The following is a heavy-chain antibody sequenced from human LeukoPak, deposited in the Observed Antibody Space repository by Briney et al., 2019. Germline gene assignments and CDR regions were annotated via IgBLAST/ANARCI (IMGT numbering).Heavy chain of an antibody. J-gene: IGHJ5*02. D-gene: IGHD2-2*01. V-gene: IGHV4-4*07. CDR1: GGSIRRYY. Sequence: SETLSLTGSVSGGSIRRYYWSWLRQSAGKGLEWIGRIYTNGNTNYNPYLESRVTMSLDTSQNQFSLKLSSVTAADTAVYYCARTTEDCNSASCYQYCFDPWGQGTLVTVSS. CDR3: ARTTEDCNSASCYQYCFDP. CDR2: IYTNGNT.